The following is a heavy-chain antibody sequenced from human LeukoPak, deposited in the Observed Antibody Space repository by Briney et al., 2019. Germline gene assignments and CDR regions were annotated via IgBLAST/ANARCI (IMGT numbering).Heavy chain of an antibody. Sequence: ASVKVSCKASGYTFTSYGISWVRRAPGQGLEWMGWISAYNGNTNYAQKLQGRVTMTTDTSTSTAYMELRSLRSDDTAVYYCARVVVPAAIGEFDYWGQGTLVTVSS. V-gene: IGHV1-18*01. CDR1: GYTFTSYG. CDR3: ARVVVPAAIGEFDY. D-gene: IGHD2-2*01. CDR2: ISAYNGNT. J-gene: IGHJ4*02.